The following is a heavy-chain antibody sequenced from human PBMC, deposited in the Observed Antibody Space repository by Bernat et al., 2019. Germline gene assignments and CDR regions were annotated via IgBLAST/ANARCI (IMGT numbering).Heavy chain of an antibody. CDR1: GFTFSSYG. CDR3: ARDSDSSSCDY. D-gene: IGHD6-13*01. J-gene: IGHJ4*02. CDR2: IWYDGSNK. V-gene: IGHV3-33*01. Sequence: QVQLVESGGGVVQPGRSLRLSCAASGFTFSSYGMHWVRQAPGKGLEWVAVIWYDGSNKYYADSVKGRFTISRDNSKNTLYLQMNSLRAEDTAVYYCARDSDSSSCDYWGQGTLVTVSS.